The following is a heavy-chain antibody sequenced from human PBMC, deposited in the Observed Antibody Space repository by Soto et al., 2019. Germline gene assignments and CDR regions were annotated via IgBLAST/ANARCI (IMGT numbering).Heavy chain of an antibody. D-gene: IGHD6-13*01. CDR3: ARVGIAAAGITIGMDV. CDR1: GFTFSSYA. J-gene: IGHJ6*02. V-gene: IGHV3-30-3*01. CDR2: ISYDGSNK. Sequence: QSGGSLRLCCAASGFTFSSYAMHGVRQAPGKGLEWVAVISYDGSNKYYADSVKGRFTISRDNSKNTLYLQMNSLRAEDTAVYYCARVGIAAAGITIGMDVWGQGTTVTVSS.